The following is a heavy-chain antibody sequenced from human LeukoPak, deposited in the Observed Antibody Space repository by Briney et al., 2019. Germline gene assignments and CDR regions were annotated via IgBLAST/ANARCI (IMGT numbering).Heavy chain of an antibody. CDR2: TRNKGNGYTT. J-gene: IGHJ4*02. CDR1: GFSFSDHY. CDR3: TSSGYDYRFFEN. V-gene: IGHV3-72*01. D-gene: IGHD5-12*01. Sequence: GGSLRLSCAASGFSFSDHYMDWVRQAPGKGLEWVGRTRNKGNGYTTEYAASVKGRFIISRDDSKNSLYLQMNSLKIEDTALYYCTSSGYDYRFFENWGQGTLVTVSS.